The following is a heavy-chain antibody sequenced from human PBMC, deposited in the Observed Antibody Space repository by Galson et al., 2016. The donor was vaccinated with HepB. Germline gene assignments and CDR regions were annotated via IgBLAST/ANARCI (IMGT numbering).Heavy chain of an antibody. D-gene: IGHD2/OR15-2a*01. CDR2: DSMDGRRK. CDR3: ARRHEYCPPVGCSVDY. J-gene: IGHJ4*02. CDR1: GFTFSGYG. Sequence: SLRLSCAASGFTFSGYGMHWVRQAPGKGLEWLAADSMDGRRKFYADSVKGRFTISRDNSNNMLFLQMSSLRTDATAIYYCARRHEYCPPVGCSVDYWGQGTLVSVSS. V-gene: IGHV3-30*03.